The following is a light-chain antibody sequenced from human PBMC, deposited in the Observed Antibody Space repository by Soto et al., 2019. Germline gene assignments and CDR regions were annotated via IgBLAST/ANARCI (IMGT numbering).Light chain of an antibody. CDR2: EVS. Sequence: QSALTQPASASGSPGQSITISCTGTSGDIGGYNYVSWYQQHPGKAPKLMIYEVSNRPSGVSNRFSASKSGTTASLTISGLQAEDEADYYCSSYTSSSTLYVFGTGTKVTVL. J-gene: IGLJ1*01. CDR3: SSYTSSSTLYV. CDR1: SGDIGGYNY. V-gene: IGLV2-14*01.